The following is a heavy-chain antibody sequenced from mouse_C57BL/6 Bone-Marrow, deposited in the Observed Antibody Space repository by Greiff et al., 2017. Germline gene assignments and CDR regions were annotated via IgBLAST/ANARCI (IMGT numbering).Heavy chain of an antibody. CDR1: GYSFTDYN. D-gene: IGHD1-1*01. CDR3: ASVITTVVALYAMDY. J-gene: IGHJ4*01. V-gene: IGHV1-39*01. CDR2: INPNYGTT. Sequence: EVQLQQSGPELVKPGASVKISCKASGYSFTDYNMNWVKQSNGKSLEWIGVINPNYGTTSYNQKFKGKATLTVDQSSSTAYMQLNSLTSEDSAVYYCASVITTVVALYAMDYWGQGTPVTVSS.